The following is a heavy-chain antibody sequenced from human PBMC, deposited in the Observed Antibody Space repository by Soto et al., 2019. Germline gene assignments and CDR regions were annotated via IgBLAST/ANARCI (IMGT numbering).Heavy chain of an antibody. CDR1: EFTFSTYA. Sequence: WGSLRVSCASSEFTFSTYAMSWVRQAPGKGLGWVSAISGSPSSTYYADSVKGRFTISRDNSKKTLLLQMNSLRAEDTAIYYCAKDGYDSSGDIYYFDYWGQGITVTVSS. J-gene: IGHJ4*02. CDR3: AKDGYDSSGDIYYFDY. D-gene: IGHD3-22*01. CDR2: ISGSPSST. V-gene: IGHV3-23*01.